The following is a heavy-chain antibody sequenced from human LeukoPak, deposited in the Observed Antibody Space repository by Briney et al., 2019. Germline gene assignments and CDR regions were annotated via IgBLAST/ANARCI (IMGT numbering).Heavy chain of an antibody. Sequence: GGSLRLSCAASGFTFSGYSMNWVRQAPGKGVEWVSYISSSSSTIYYADSVKGQFTISRDNAENSLYLQMNSLRDEDTAVYYCATDRGGGYNYFDSWGQGTLVTVSS. J-gene: IGHJ4*02. V-gene: IGHV3-48*02. CDR3: ATDRGGGYNYFDS. D-gene: IGHD5-24*01. CDR1: GFTFSGYS. CDR2: ISSSSSTI.